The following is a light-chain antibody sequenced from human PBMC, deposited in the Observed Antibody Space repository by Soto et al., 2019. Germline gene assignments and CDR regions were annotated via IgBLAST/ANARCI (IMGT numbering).Light chain of an antibody. J-gene: IGLJ1*01. CDR1: SSDVGGYNY. CDR3: CSYAGSYTDV. Sequence: QSALTQPRSVSGSPGQSVTISCTGTSSDVGGYNYVSWYQQHPGKAPKFMIYDVSKRPSGVPDRFSGSKSGYTASLTISGLQAEDEADYFCCSYAGSYTDVFGTGTKLTVL. V-gene: IGLV2-11*01. CDR2: DVS.